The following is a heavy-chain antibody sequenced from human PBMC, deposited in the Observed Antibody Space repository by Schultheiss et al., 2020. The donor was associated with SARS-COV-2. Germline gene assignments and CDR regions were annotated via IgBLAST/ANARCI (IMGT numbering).Heavy chain of an antibody. CDR1: GGSFSGYY. D-gene: IGHD6-19*01. V-gene: IGHV4-34*01. Sequence: SETLSLTCAVYGGSFSGYYWSWIRQPPGKGLEWIGEINHSGSTNYNPSLKSRVTISVDTSKNQFSLKLSSVTAADTAVYYCAPPNIAVAGTWGQGTLVTVSS. J-gene: IGHJ5*02. CDR2: INHSGST. CDR3: APPNIAVAGT.